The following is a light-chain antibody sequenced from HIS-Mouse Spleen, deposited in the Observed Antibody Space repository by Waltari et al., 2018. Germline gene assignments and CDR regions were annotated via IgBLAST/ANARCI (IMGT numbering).Light chain of an antibody. CDR1: QDISNY. Sequence: DIQMTQSPSSLSASVGDRVTITCQASQDISNYLNWYQQKPGKAPKLLIYDASKLETGVPSRFSVSGSGTDFTFTISSLQPEDIATYYCQQYDNLLTFGGGTKVEIK. V-gene: IGKV1-33*01. J-gene: IGKJ4*01. CDR3: QQYDNLLT. CDR2: DAS.